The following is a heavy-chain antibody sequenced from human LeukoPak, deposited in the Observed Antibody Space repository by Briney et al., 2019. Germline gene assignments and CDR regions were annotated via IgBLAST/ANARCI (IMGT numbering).Heavy chain of an antibody. CDR2: INHSGST. J-gene: IGHJ6*02. Sequence: PSETLSLTCAVYGGSFSGYYWSWNRQPPGKGLEWIGEINHSGSTNYNPSLKSRVTISVDTSKNQFSLKLSSVTAADTAVYYCARGWYIVVVPAAIGYYYYGMDVWGQGTTVTVSS. D-gene: IGHD2-2*02. CDR3: ARGWYIVVVPAAIGYYYYGMDV. V-gene: IGHV4-34*01. CDR1: GGSFSGYY.